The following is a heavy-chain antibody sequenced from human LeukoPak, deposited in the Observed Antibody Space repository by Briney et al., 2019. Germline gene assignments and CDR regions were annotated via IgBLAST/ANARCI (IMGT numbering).Heavy chain of an antibody. J-gene: IGHJ5*02. D-gene: IGHD3-3*01. CDR3: AREQESNFWSGYPNWFDP. CDR1: GYTFTGYY. V-gene: IGHV1-2*02. Sequence: GASVKVSCKASGYTFTGYYMHWVRQAPGQGLEWMGWINPNSGGTNYAQKFQGRVTMTGDTSISTAYMELSRLRSDDTAAYYCAREQESNFWSGYPNWFDPWGQGTLVTVSS. CDR2: INPNSGGT.